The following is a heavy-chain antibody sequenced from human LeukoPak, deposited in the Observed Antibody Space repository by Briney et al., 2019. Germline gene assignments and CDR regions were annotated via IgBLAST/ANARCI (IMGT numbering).Heavy chain of an antibody. V-gene: IGHV1-69-2*01. D-gene: IGHD3-10*01. CDR1: GYTFTDYY. CDR3: ATDESGKELDY. CDR2: VDPEDGET. J-gene: IGHJ4*02. Sequence: GASVKVSCKASGYTFTDYYMHWVQQAPGKGLEWMGRVDPEDGETIYAEKFQGRVTITADTSTDTAYMELSSLRSEDTAVYYCATDESGKELDYWGQGTLVTVSS.